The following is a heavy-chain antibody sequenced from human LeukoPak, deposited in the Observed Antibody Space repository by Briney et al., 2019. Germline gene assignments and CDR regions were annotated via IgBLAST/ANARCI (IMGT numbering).Heavy chain of an antibody. CDR1: GFPFSSYA. Sequence: GASLRLSCAASGFPFSSYAMSWVRQAPGKGLEWVSLISWDGGSTYYADSVKGRFTISRDNSKNSLYLQMNSLRAEDTALYYCAKDKSGIAAATKFYYYYYGMDVWGKGTTVTVSS. J-gene: IGHJ6*04. CDR2: ISWDGGST. CDR3: AKDKSGIAAATKFYYYYYGMDV. V-gene: IGHV3-43D*04. D-gene: IGHD6-13*01.